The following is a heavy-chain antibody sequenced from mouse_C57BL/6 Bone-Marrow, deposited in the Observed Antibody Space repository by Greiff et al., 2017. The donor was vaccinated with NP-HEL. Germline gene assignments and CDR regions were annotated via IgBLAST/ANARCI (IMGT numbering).Heavy chain of an antibody. CDR3: ARWGTTVVATGYFDV. D-gene: IGHD1-1*01. CDR1: GYTFTSYW. Sequence: QVQLQQPGAELVMPGASVKLSCKASGYTFTSYWMHWVKQRPGQGLEWIGEIDPSDSYTNHNQKFKGKSTLTVDKSSSTAYMQLSSLTSEDSAVYYCARWGTTVVATGYFDVWGTGTTVTVSS. V-gene: IGHV1-69*01. J-gene: IGHJ1*03. CDR2: IDPSDSYT.